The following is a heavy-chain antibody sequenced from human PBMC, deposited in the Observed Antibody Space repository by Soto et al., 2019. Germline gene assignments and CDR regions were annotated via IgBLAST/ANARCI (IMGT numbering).Heavy chain of an antibody. Sequence: QVQLVQSGAEVKKPGASVKVSCKSSGYSFTNYDINWVRQVTGQRLEWMGWMSPNRGNTGYAQKFEGRVTMTEDTPTNTPYRELRSQTSDATALYYGARLFQDYRGYIYLFDVWGQGTLVTVSS. CDR1: GYSFTNYD. CDR2: MSPNRGNT. J-gene: IGHJ4*02. D-gene: IGHD5-12*01. V-gene: IGHV1-8*01. CDR3: ARLFQDYRGYIYLFDV.